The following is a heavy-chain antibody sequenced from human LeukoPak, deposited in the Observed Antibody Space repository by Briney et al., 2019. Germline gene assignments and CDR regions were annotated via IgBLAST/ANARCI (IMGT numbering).Heavy chain of an antibody. D-gene: IGHD3-3*01. CDR2: IYYSGST. J-gene: IGHJ4*02. CDR3: ARVGRKDFWSGSEYYFDY. CDR1: GGSISSYY. Sequence: SETLSLTCTVSGGSISSYYWSWIRQSPGKGLEWIGYIYYSGSTNYNPSLKSRVTISVDTSKNQFSLKLSSVTAADTAVYYCARVGRKDFWSGSEYYFDYWGQGTLVTVSS. V-gene: IGHV4-59*01.